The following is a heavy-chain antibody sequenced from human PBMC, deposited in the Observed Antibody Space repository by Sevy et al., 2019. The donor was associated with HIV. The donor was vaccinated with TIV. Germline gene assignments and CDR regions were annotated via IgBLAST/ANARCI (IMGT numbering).Heavy chain of an antibody. V-gene: IGHV3-66*01. CDR1: GFTVSDNY. D-gene: IGHD3-22*01. CDR3: AGDRYYDASGYYYYYYGMDV. J-gene: IGHJ6*02. CDR2: IDSDGSA. Sequence: GGSLRLSCAASGFTVSDNYMAWVRLAPGKGLEWVSLIDSDGSAYYADSVKGRFTISRDNVKNTLYLQINALRAEDTGQYFCAGDRYYDASGYYYYYYGMDVWGQGTTVTVSS.